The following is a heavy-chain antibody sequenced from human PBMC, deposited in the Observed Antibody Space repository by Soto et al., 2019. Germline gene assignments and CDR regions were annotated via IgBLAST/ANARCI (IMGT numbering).Heavy chain of an antibody. J-gene: IGHJ4*02. CDR2: IYYSGST. V-gene: IGHV4-39*01. CDR3: ATQHDVLLWFGELWDYFDY. Sequence: SETLSLTCTVSGGSISSSSYYWGWIRQPPGKGLEWIGSIYYSGSTYYNPSLKSRVTISVDTSKNQFSLKLSSVTAADTAVYYCATQHDVLLWFGELWDYFDYWGQGTLVTVSS. CDR1: GGSISSSSYY. D-gene: IGHD3-10*01.